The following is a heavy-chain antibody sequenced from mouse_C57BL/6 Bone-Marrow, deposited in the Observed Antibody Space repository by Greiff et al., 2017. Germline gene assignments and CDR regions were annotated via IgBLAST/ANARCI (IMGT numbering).Heavy chain of an antibody. CDR2: IDPSDSYT. CDR3: ARSLPAWFAY. J-gene: IGHJ3*01. CDR1: GYTFTSYW. V-gene: IGHV1-50*01. Sequence: QVQLQQPGAELVKPGASVKLSCKASGYTFTSYWMQWVKQRPGQGLEWIGEIDPSDSYTNYNQKFKGKATLTVDTSSSTAYMQLSSLTSEDSAVYYCARSLPAWFAYWGQGTLVTVSA.